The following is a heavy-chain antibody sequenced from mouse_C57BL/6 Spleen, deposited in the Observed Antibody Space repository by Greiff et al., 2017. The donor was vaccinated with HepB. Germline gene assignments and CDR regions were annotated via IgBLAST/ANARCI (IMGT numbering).Heavy chain of an antibody. V-gene: IGHV3-4*01. CDR2: ISSSGST. D-gene: IGHD2-3*01. J-gene: IGHJ2*01. CDR3: ARGWSYFDY. CDR1: W. Sequence: WWNWIRQVSGSKLEWIGYISSSGSTYSNPSLKSRISIIRDTSKNQLFLQLNSVTTEDIATYYCARGWSYFDYWGQGTTLTVSS.